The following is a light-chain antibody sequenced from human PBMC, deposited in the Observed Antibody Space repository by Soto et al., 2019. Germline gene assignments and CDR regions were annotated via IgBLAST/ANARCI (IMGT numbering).Light chain of an antibody. J-gene: IGKJ1*01. CDR3: QQYGGSYPWT. V-gene: IGKV3-20*01. CDR1: QSVSSN. Sequence: VWTQSPGTLSLSPGERAPPSCRVSQSVSSNLAWYQQNPGQAPRLLIYGASSRATGIPDRFSGSGSGTDFTLTIRRLEPEDFAVYYCQQYGGSYPWTFGQGTKVDI. CDR2: GAS.